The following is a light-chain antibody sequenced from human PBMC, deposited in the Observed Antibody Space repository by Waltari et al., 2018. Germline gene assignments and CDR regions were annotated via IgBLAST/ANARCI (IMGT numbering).Light chain of an antibody. Sequence: EIVMTQSPATLSVSPGERATLSCRASQSVSSKLAWYQQRPGQAPRLLIYGASTRAAGIPARFSGSRSDTEFTLTISSLKSEDFAVYYCQQYNSWPRTFGQGTKVEIK. CDR3: QQYNSWPRT. CDR2: GAS. CDR1: QSVSSK. V-gene: IGKV3-15*01. J-gene: IGKJ1*01.